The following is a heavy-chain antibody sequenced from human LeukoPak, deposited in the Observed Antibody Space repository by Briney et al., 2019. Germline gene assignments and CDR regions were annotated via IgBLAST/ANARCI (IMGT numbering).Heavy chain of an antibody. D-gene: IGHD1-20*01. J-gene: IGHJ4*02. V-gene: IGHV3-15*07. CDR1: GFTFTNAW. CDR3: STLTSRGLSDS. CDR2: IKSKADGETI. Sequence: PGGSPRLSCAASGFTFTNAWMNWVRQAPGKGLEWVGRIKSKADGETIDYAAPVKGRFTFSRDDSKNMLYLQMNSLKGEDTAVYYCSTLTSRGLSDSWGQGTLVTVSS.